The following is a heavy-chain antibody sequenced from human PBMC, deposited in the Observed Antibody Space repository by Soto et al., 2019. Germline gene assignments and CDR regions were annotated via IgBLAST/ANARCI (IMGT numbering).Heavy chain of an antibody. CDR3: AKDLNCGGDCYSIYYYYGMDV. J-gene: IGHJ6*02. Sequence: XGSLRLSCAASGFTFSSYAMSWVRQAPGKGLDWVSAISGSGGSTYYADSVKGRFTISRDNSKNTLYLQMNSLRAEDTAVYYCAKDLNCGGDCYSIYYYYGMDVWGQGNTVTVSS. V-gene: IGHV3-23*01. CDR1: GFTFSSYA. CDR2: ISGSGGST. D-gene: IGHD2-21*02.